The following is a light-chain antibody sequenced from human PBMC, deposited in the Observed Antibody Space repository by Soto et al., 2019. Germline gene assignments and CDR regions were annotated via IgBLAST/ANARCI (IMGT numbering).Light chain of an antibody. V-gene: IGLV2-14*01. CDR3: SSYTSSSTLV. CDR2: EVR. J-gene: IGLJ2*01. CDR1: SSDVGGYNY. Sequence: QSALTQPASVSGSPGQSITISCTGASSDVGGYNYVSWYQQHPGKAPTLMIYEVRNRPSGVSNRFSGSKSGNTASLTISGLQAEDEADYYCSSYTSSSTLVFGGGTKLTVL.